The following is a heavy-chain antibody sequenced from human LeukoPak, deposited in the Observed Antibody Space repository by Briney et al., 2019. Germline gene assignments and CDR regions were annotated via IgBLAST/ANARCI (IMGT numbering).Heavy chain of an antibody. J-gene: IGHJ4*02. CDR3: TRESGAFSPFGF. V-gene: IGHV4-4*02. CDR1: GGSITTTNW. CDR2: VHLSGAT. D-gene: IGHD1-26*01. Sequence: SETLSLTCAVSGGSITTTNWWSWVRQPPGKGLEWIGEVHLSGATNYNPSLESRVSMSIDKSKNHLSLEVASVTAADTAIYYCTRESGAFSPFGFWGQGTLLTVSS.